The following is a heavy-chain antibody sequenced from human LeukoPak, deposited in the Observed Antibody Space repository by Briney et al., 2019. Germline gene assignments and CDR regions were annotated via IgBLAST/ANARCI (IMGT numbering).Heavy chain of an antibody. CDR1: GFTFSSYS. V-gene: IGHV3-48*01. Sequence: PGGSLRLSCAASGFTFSSYSMNWVRQAPGKGLEWVSYISSSSSTIYYADSVKGRFTISRDNSKNTLYLQMNSLRAEDTAVYYCAKLYSSGWPIQFDYWGQGTLVTVSS. CDR2: ISSSSSTI. J-gene: IGHJ4*02. D-gene: IGHD6-19*01. CDR3: AKLYSSGWPIQFDY.